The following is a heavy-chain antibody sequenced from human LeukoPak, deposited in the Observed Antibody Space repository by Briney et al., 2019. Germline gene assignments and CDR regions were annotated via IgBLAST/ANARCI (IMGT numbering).Heavy chain of an antibody. CDR1: GFTFSTYG. V-gene: IGHV3-53*01. Sequence: GGSLRLSCAASGFTFSTYGMSWVRQAPGKGLEWVSVIYSGGSTYYADSVKGRFTISRDNSKNTLYLQMNSLRAEDTAVYYCARGQVHAFDYWGQGTLVTVSS. CDR2: IYSGGST. J-gene: IGHJ4*02. CDR3: ARGQVHAFDY.